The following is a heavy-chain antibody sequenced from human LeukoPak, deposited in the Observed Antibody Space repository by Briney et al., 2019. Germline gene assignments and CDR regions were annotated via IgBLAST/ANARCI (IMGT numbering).Heavy chain of an antibody. Sequence: GASVKVSCKASGYTFSDYYLHWVRQAPGQGLEWVGWINPNSGGTNFAQKFRGRVTMTRDTSITTAYMELTRLKSDDTAVYYCARVCSSTSCYAAPFYYYYGMDVWGQGTTVTVPS. CDR2: INPNSGGT. CDR3: ARVCSSTSCYAAPFYYYYGMDV. CDR1: GYTFSDYY. V-gene: IGHV1-2*02. J-gene: IGHJ6*02. D-gene: IGHD2-2*01.